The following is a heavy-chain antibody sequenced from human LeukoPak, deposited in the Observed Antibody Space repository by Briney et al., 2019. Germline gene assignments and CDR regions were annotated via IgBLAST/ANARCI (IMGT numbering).Heavy chain of an antibody. V-gene: IGHV1-69*02. D-gene: IGHD3-3*01. CDR3: ATGSTHYDFWSGYYFDY. Sequence: ASVKVSCKASGGTFSSYTISWVRQAPGQGLEWVGRIIPILGIANYAQKFQGRVTITADKSTSTAYMELSSLRSEDTAVYYCATGSTHYDFWSGYYFDYWGQGTLVTVSS. J-gene: IGHJ4*02. CDR2: IIPILGIA. CDR1: GGTFSSYT.